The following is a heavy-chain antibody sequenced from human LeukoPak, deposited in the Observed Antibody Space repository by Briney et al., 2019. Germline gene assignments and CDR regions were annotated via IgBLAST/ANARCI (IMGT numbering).Heavy chain of an antibody. D-gene: IGHD3-10*01. CDR1: GFTFSNAW. CDR2: IKSKTDGGTT. J-gene: IGHJ6*02. V-gene: IGHV3-15*01. CDR3: TGESDYYYGMDV. Sequence: GGSLRLSCAASGFTFSNAWMSWVRQAPGKGLEGFGRIKSKTDGGTTDYAAPVKGRFTISRDDSKNTLYLQMNSLKTEDTAVYYCTGESDYYYGMDVWGQGTTVTVSS.